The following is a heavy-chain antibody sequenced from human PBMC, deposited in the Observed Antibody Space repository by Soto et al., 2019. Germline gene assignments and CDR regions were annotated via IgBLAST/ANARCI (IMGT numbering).Heavy chain of an antibody. CDR3: ARGLGPMVRGVIPYNY. Sequence: GASVTVSCKASGYTFSSYYMHWVRQAPGQGLEWMGIINPSGGSTSYAQKFQGRVTMTRDTSTSTVYMELSSLRSEDTAVYYCARGLGPMVRGVIPYNYWGQGTLVTVSS. J-gene: IGHJ4*02. V-gene: IGHV1-46*01. CDR2: INPSGGST. CDR1: GYTFSSYY. D-gene: IGHD3-10*01.